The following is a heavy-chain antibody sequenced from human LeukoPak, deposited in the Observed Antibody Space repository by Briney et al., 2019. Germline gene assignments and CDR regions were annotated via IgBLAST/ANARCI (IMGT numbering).Heavy chain of an antibody. CDR2: ISGSGGST. CDR1: GFTFSSYA. V-gene: IGHV3-23*01. J-gene: IGHJ4*02. CDR3: AKVISSGYQYYFDY. Sequence: GGSLRPSCAASGFTFSSYAMSWVRQAPGKGLEWVSAISGSGGSTYYADSVKGRFTISRDNSKNTLYLQMNSLRAEDTAVYYCAKVISSGYQYYFDYWGQGTLVTVSS. D-gene: IGHD3-22*01.